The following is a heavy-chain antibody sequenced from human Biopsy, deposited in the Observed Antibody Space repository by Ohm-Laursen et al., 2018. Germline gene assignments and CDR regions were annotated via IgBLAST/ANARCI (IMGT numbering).Heavy chain of an antibody. D-gene: IGHD1-26*01. CDR2: INPYNGKP. Sequence: ASVKVSCKASGYTFRNYGISWVRQAPGQGLEWMGWINPYNGKPNYAEKVQGRVTMTTDTSTSTAYMELRSLRSDDTAVYYCARVGAGAPSIDYFDYWGQGALVTVSS. CDR1: GYTFRNYG. CDR3: ARVGAGAPSIDYFDY. J-gene: IGHJ4*02. V-gene: IGHV1-18*01.